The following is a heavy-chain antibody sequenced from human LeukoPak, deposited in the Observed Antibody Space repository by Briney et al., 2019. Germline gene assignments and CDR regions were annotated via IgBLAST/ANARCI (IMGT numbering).Heavy chain of an antibody. Sequence: SETLSLTCTVSGGSISISSYYWGWIRQPPGKGLEWIGSIYYSGNTYYNPSLKSRVTISVDTSKNQFSLELNSVTAADTAVYYCARHATVTSFTFAHWGQGTLVTVSS. CDR1: GGSISISSYY. J-gene: IGHJ4*02. CDR2: IYYSGNT. V-gene: IGHV4-39*01. D-gene: IGHD4-17*01. CDR3: ARHATVTSFTFAH.